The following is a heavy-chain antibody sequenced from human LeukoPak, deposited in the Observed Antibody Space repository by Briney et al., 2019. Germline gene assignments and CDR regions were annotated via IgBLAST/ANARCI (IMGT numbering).Heavy chain of an antibody. CDR2: IYSSGNT. Sequence: PSETLSLTCSLSGGSITNYYGSWIRQPPGKGLEWIAWIYSSGNTDYIPSLKSRVTISLGTSNNQFSLRLTSVTTSDTAVYYCTRTGEDSGSGPSWAFDIWGQGTVVTVSS. CDR3: TRTGEDSGSGPSWAFDI. CDR1: GGSITNYY. J-gene: IGHJ3*02. V-gene: IGHV4-4*09. D-gene: IGHD3-10*01.